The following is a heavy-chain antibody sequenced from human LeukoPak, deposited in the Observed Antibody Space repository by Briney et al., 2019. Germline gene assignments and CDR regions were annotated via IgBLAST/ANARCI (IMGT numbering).Heavy chain of an antibody. V-gene: IGHV4-31*03. Sequence: SETLSLTCTVSGGSITSGGYFWSWIRQHPGKGLECIGHISYSGSTYYTPSLKSRVTISADTSKNQFSLELNSVTAADTAIYYCATYYDRSGYKLDYWGQGTLVTVSS. J-gene: IGHJ4*02. D-gene: IGHD3-22*01. CDR1: GGSITSGGYF. CDR3: ATYYDRSGYKLDY. CDR2: ISYSGST.